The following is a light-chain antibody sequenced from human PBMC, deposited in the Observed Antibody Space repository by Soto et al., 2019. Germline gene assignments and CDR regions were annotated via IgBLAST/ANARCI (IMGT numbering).Light chain of an antibody. Sequence: EIVMTQSPATLSVSPGERAILSCRASQSVINNLAWYQQKPGQAPRLLIYAVSTRATGIPARFSGSGSGTEFTLTISSLQSEDFAVYYCQQGDNWPWTFGQGTKVDIK. V-gene: IGKV3D-15*01. CDR1: QSVINN. CDR2: AVS. J-gene: IGKJ1*01. CDR3: QQGDNWPWT.